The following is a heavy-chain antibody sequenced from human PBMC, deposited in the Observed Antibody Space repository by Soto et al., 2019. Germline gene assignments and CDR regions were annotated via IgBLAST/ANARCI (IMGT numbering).Heavy chain of an antibody. Sequence: GVLRVSCAASGFSLSNARMSWVRQAPGRGLEWVGRIKSKTDGGTTDYAAPVKGRFTISRDDSKNTLYLQMNSLKNEDTAVYYCTTDSYYDFWSGQVKIFDYWGQGTLVTVSS. CDR2: IKSKTDGGTT. J-gene: IGHJ4*02. D-gene: IGHD3-3*01. CDR1: GFSLSNAR. V-gene: IGHV3-15*01. CDR3: TTDSYYDFWSGQVKIFDY.